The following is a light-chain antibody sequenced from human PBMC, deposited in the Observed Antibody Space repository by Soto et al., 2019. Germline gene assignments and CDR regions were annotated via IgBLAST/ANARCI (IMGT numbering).Light chain of an antibody. CDR2: DAS. J-gene: IGKJ5*01. V-gene: IGKV3-11*01. CDR3: HQRSNWLDT. Sequence: IVLTQSPGTLSLSPGERATLSCRASQSVSSNLAWYQQKPGQPPRLLIYDASKRATGIPARFSGSGSGTDFTLTISSLEAEDFAVYYCHQRSNWLDTFGQGTRLEIK. CDR1: QSVSSN.